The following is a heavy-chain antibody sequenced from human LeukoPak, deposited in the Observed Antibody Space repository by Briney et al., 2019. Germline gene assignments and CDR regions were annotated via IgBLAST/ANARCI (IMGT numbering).Heavy chain of an antibody. V-gene: IGHV3-23*01. CDR1: GITFSSHG. CDR2: ISGSGGST. D-gene: IGHD3-9*01. CDR3: AKCILTGYYKGYMDV. Sequence: GGSLRLSCAASGITFSSHGMSWVRQAPGKGLEWVSAISGSGGSTYYADSVKGRFTISRDNSKNTLYLQMNSLRAEDTAVYYCAKCILTGYYKGYMDVWGKGTTVTISS. J-gene: IGHJ6*03.